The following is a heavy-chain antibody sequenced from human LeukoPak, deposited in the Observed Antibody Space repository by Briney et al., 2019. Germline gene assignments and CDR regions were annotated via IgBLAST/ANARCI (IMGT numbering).Heavy chain of an antibody. CDR2: ISYDGSNK. CDR3: ARGTGSPQLIYYYYYYMDV. D-gene: IGHD1-1*01. V-gene: IGHV3-30*03. Sequence: GGSLRLSCAASGFTFSSYGMHWVRQAPGKGLEWVAVISYDGSNKYYADSVKGRFTISRDNSKNTLYLQMNSLRAEDTAVYYCARGTGSPQLIYYYYYYMDVWGKGTTVTVSS. J-gene: IGHJ6*03. CDR1: GFTFSSYG.